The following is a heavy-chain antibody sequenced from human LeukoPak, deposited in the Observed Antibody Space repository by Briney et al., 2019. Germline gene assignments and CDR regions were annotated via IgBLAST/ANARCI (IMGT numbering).Heavy chain of an antibody. J-gene: IGHJ5*02. CDR3: AREVPYCSGGSCYDWFDP. Sequence: PSEPLSLTCAVYGGSFSGYYWSWIRQPPGKGLEWIGEINHSGSTNYNPSLKSRVTISVDTSKNQFSLKLSSVTAADTAVYYCAREVPYCSGGSCYDWFDPWGQGTLVTVSS. D-gene: IGHD2-15*01. CDR2: INHSGST. V-gene: IGHV4-34*01. CDR1: GGSFSGYY.